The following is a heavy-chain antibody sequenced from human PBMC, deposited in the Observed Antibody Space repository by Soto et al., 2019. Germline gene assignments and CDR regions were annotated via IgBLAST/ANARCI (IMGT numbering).Heavy chain of an antibody. J-gene: IGHJ4*02. D-gene: IGHD2-8*01. CDR2: IYRSGST. CDR3: ARGPANYYFDY. CDR1: GYSISSGYY. V-gene: IGHV4-38-2*01. Sequence: XETLSLTCAVSGYSISSGYYWCWIRQPPGEGLEWIGSIYRSGSTYYNPSLKSRVTISVDTSKNQLSLKLSSVTAADAALYYCARGPANYYFDYWGQGTLVTVSS.